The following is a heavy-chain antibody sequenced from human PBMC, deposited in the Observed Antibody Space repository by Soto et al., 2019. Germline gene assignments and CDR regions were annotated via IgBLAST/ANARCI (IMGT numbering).Heavy chain of an antibody. J-gene: IGHJ4*02. Sequence: QVKLVQSGTEVKRPGASVKVSCQTSGYTFLRDAIAWVRQAPGQGLERMGWINTGNGQTHYSPKIQGRVTMTTDTATSTAYVYLTSVRSDDTAVYYCARFTDAQYCSGGTCYSKDWGQGTLVTVS. CDR2: INTGNGQT. CDR1: GYTFLRDA. CDR3: ARFTDAQYCSGGTCYSKD. V-gene: IGHV1-18*04. D-gene: IGHD2-15*01.